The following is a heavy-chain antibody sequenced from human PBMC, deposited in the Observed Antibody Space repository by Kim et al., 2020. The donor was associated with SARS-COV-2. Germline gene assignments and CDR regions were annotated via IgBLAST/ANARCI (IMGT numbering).Heavy chain of an antibody. J-gene: IGHJ4*01. CDR3: AKVGDSSAHAISYFDY. D-gene: IGHD3-10*01. CDR2: IWYDGSNK. Sequence: GGSLRLSCAVSGFTFSSYGMHWVRQAPGKGLEWVAVIWYDGSNKYYADSVKGRFTISRDNSKNTLYLQMNSLRAEDTAVYYCAKVGDSSAHAISYFDYWG. V-gene: IGHV3-33*06. CDR1: GFTFSSYG.